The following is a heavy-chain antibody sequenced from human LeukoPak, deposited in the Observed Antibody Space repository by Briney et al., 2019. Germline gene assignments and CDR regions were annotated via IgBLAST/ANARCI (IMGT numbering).Heavy chain of an antibody. J-gene: IGHJ6*02. V-gene: IGHV3-11*01. D-gene: IGHD6-13*01. CDR1: GFTVSDYY. CDR3: ARKRVAVAGIVAYYYGMDV. CDR2: ISSSGSTL. Sequence: GGSLRLSCAASGFTVSDYYMGWIRQAPGKGLEWVSYISSSGSTLYYTDSVKRRSNTSRDTAKDSVYLQMNSLRAEDTAVYYCARKRVAVAGIVAYYYGMDVWGQGTTVTVSS.